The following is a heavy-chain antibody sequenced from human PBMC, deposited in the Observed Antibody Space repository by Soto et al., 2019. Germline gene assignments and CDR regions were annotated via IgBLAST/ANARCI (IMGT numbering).Heavy chain of an antibody. Sequence: EVQLVESGGGLVQPGGSLRVSCAASGFIFNDYWLHWVRQAPGKGLEWLSRINPDGSSTDYADSVKGRFTVSRDNAKNTLYLQMNSLRVEDTAVYYCARKGEVTGLKYWGQGTLVTVSS. CDR2: INPDGSST. CDR1: GFIFNDYW. V-gene: IGHV3-74*01. J-gene: IGHJ4*02. CDR3: ARKGEVTGLKY. D-gene: IGHD1-20*01.